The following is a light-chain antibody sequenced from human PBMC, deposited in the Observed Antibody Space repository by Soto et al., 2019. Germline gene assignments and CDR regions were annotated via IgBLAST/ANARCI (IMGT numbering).Light chain of an antibody. J-gene: IGKJ2*01. Sequence: DIVVTQSPGTLSLSPGERATLSCRASQSVSSSYLAWYQQIPGQARRLLIYGASSRATGIPDRFSGSGYGTDFTLTISRLEPEDFAVYSCHEYGSSPYSFGQGTNLEIK. CDR3: HEYGSSPYS. V-gene: IGKV3-20*01. CDR1: QSVSSSY. CDR2: GAS.